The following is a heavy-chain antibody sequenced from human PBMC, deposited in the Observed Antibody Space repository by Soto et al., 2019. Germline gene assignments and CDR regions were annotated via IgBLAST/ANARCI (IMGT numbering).Heavy chain of an antibody. Sequence: GGSLRLCCAVSGFMCSSYDMSWVRQAPGKGLEWVSTILVGGSPHYEDSVKGRFTISRDTSKNTVYLQMNSLTAGDTAVYYCAKATATSGGAFEIYGQGAMVTVSS. CDR3: AKATATSGGAFEI. CDR2: ILVGGSP. J-gene: IGHJ3*02. V-gene: IGHV3-23*01. CDR1: GFMCSSYD. D-gene: IGHD1-1*01.